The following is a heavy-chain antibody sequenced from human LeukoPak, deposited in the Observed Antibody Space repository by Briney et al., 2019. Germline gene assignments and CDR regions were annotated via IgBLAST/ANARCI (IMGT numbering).Heavy chain of an antibody. CDR2: INPSGGST. CDR1: GYTFTSYY. D-gene: IGHD5-12*01. CDR3: ARDSGVFRRNDASDI. Sequence: GASVTVSCKASGYTFTSYYMHWVRQAPGQGLEWMGIINPSGGSTSYAQKFQGRVTMTRDTSTSTVYMELSSLRSEDTAVYYCARDSGVFRRNDASDIWGQGTMVTVSS. V-gene: IGHV1-46*01. J-gene: IGHJ3*02.